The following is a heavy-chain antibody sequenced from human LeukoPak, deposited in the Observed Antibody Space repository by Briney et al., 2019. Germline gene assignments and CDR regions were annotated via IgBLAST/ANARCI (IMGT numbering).Heavy chain of an antibody. Sequence: GGSLRLSCAASGFTFSSHGMNWVRQAPGKGLEWVSGISPSGGITYYTDSVKGRFTISRDNSKNTQSLQMNSLRAEDTAVYYCARESYCSGGSCYSGRAFDIWGQGTMVTVSS. CDR3: ARESYCSGGSCYSGRAFDI. V-gene: IGHV3-23*01. CDR1: GFTFSSHG. CDR2: ISPSGGIT. D-gene: IGHD2-15*01. J-gene: IGHJ3*02.